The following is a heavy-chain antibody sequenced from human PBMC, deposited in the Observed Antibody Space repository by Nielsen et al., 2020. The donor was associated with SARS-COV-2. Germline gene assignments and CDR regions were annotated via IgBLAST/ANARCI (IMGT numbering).Heavy chain of an antibody. CDR3: ARGPPTWPGGGGYFDY. CDR1: GGSISSSSYY. D-gene: IGHD3-16*01. J-gene: IGHJ4*02. V-gene: IGHV4-39*01. CDR2: IYYSGST. Sequence: SETLSLTCTVSGGSISSSSYYWGWIRQPPGKGLEWIGSIYYSGSTYYNPSLKSRVTISVDTSKNQFSLKLSSVTAADTAVYYCARGPPTWPGGGGYFDYWGQGTLVTVSS.